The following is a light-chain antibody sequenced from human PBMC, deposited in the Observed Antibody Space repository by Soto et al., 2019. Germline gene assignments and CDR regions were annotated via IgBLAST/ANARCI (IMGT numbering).Light chain of an antibody. Sequence: EIVLTQSPGTLSLSPGEGATLSCRASQSVVSSYLAWYQQKPGQAPRLLIYGASSRATGIPDRFSGSGSGTGFTLTISRLEPEDFAVYYCQQYGPPRYTFDQGTKLEIK. J-gene: IGKJ2*01. CDR3: QQYGPPRYT. CDR2: GAS. CDR1: QSVVSSY. V-gene: IGKV3-20*01.